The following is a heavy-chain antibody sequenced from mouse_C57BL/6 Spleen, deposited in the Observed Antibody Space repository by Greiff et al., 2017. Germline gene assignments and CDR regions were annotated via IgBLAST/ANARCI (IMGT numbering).Heavy chain of an antibody. CDR3: ARPNPQYYFDY. J-gene: IGHJ2*01. Sequence: VQLQQPGAELVKPGASVKLSCKASGYTFTSYWMPWVQQRPGQGLEWIGMIHPNSGSTNYNEKFKSKATLTVDKSSSTAYMQLSSLTSEDSAVYYCARPNPQYYFDYWGQGTTLTVSS. V-gene: IGHV1-64*01. D-gene: IGHD4-1*01. CDR2: IHPNSGST. CDR1: GYTFTSYW.